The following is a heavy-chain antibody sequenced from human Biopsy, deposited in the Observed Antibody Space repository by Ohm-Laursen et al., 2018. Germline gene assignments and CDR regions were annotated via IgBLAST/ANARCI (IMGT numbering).Heavy chain of an antibody. V-gene: IGHV3-30*18. D-gene: IGHD6-19*01. CDR2: TSFDGSNK. CDR1: GFGFYA. J-gene: IGHJ3*02. Sequence: RSLRLSCTASGFGFYAMHWVRQPPGKGLEWLAVTSFDGSNKFYAESVRGRFTISRDRSRDTSYLQMNRLTNEDTALYYCAKDGGQWLGGAFDIWGHGTMVIVAS. CDR3: AKDGGQWLGGAFDI.